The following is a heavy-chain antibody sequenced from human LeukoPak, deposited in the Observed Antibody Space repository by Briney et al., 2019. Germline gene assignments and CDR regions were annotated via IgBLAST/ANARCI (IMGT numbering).Heavy chain of an antibody. D-gene: IGHD2-21*01. CDR2: VYYSGTT. CDR1: GGYISGSDNY. V-gene: IGHV4-39*01. J-gene: IGHJ4*02. CDR3: ARHSYYYDY. Sequence: SDTLSLTCTVSGGYISGSDNYWDWIRQPPGKGLEWIGSVYYSGTTDYNPSLNSRVSIFVDTSKNQFSLKLTSVTAADTAVYYCARHSYYYDYWGQGTLVTVSS.